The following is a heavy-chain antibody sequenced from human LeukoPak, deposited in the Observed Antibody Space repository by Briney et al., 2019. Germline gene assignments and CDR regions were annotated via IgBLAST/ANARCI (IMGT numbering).Heavy chain of an antibody. CDR3: AGGMGWVSDY. D-gene: IGHD6-19*01. V-gene: IGHV3-7*03. J-gene: IGHJ4*02. CDR1: GFSFRSYW. Sequence: GGSLRLPCAASGFSFRSYWMSWVRQAPGKGLEWVANIESDGSEKNYADSVKGRFTISRDNAKNSLYLQMDSLRAEDTAVYYCAGGMGWVSDYWGQGTLVTVSS. CDR2: IESDGSEK.